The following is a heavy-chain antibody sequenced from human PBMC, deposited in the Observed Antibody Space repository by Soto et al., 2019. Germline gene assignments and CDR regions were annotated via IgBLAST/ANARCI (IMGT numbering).Heavy chain of an antibody. CDR2: IKDDGSMI. J-gene: IGHJ1*01. CDR3: ARGTGGLQH. D-gene: IGHD3-10*01. CDR1: GFTFSIYW. Sequence: PGGSLRLSCAASGFTFSIYWMHWVRQAPGKGLEWVSRIKDDGSMINYADSVKGRFTISRDNARNTLFLQMNSLRDEDTAVYYCARGTGGLQHWGHGTLVTVSS. V-gene: IGHV3-74*01.